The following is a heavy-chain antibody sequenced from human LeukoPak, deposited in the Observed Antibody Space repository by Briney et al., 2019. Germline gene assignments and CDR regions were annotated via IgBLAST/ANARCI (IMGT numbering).Heavy chain of an antibody. CDR1: GGSLSDWP. J-gene: IGHJ3*01. CDR3: VRPDRIFGVPAAFDA. CDR2: IIPKYSAS. V-gene: IGHV1-69*01. Sequence: GSSVKVSCKASGGSLSDWPINWVRQATGQGLEWLGGIIPKYSASSYAQAFQGRVTINADESTNTVYMEMSGLRPYDTAVYYCVRPDRIFGVPAAFDAWGQGTLVAVSS. D-gene: IGHD3-3*02.